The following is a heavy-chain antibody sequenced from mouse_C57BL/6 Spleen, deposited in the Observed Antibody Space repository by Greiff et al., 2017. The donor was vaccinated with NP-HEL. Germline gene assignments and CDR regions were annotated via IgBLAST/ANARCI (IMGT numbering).Heavy chain of an antibody. CDR2: ISSGGSYT. V-gene: IGHV5-6*01. CDR1: GFTFSSYG. J-gene: IGHJ2*01. D-gene: IGHD4-1*01. Sequence: EVQGVESGGDLVKPGGSLKLSCAASGFTFSSYGMSWVRQTPDKRLEWVATISSGGSYTYYPDSVKGRFTISRDNAKNTLYLQMSSLKSEDTAMYYCARWTGRAIDYWGQGTTLTVSS. CDR3: ARWTGRAIDY.